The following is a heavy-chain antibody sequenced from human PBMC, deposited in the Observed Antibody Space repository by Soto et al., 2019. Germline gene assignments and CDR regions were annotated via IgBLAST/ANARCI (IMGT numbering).Heavy chain of an antibody. Sequence: QVQLQESGPGLVKPSQTLSLTCTVSGGSISSGGYYWSWIRQHPGKGLEWIGYIYYSGSTYYNPSLKSXXTXPXXTSKNQFCLKLSSVTAAATAVYYCASGGPYWYFDLWGRGTLVTVSS. J-gene: IGHJ2*01. CDR3: ASGGPYWYFDL. CDR1: GGSISSGGYY. CDR2: IYYSGST. V-gene: IGHV4-31*03. D-gene: IGHD3-16*01.